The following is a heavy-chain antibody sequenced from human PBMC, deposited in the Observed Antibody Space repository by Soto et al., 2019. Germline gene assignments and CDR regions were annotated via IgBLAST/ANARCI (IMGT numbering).Heavy chain of an antibody. CDR1: GFTVSSNY. V-gene: IGHV3-66*01. CDR3: ARDRRKWFGESPPDY. Sequence: GGSLRLSCAASGFTVSSNYMSWVRQAPGKGLEWVSVIYSGGSTYYADSVKGRFTISRDNSKNTLYLQMNSLRAEDTAVYYCARDRRKWFGESPPDYWGQGTLVTVSS. D-gene: IGHD3-10*01. J-gene: IGHJ4*02. CDR2: IYSGGST.